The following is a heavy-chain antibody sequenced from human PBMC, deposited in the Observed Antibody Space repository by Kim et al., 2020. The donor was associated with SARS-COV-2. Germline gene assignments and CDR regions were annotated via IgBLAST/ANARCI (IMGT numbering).Heavy chain of an antibody. J-gene: IGHJ3*02. V-gene: IGHV4-39*01. CDR3: ARQLVRGVIMSDAFDI. Sequence: SLKSRVTISVDTSKNQFSLKLSSVTAADTAVYYCARQLVRGVIMSDAFDIWGQGTMVTVSS. D-gene: IGHD3-10*01.